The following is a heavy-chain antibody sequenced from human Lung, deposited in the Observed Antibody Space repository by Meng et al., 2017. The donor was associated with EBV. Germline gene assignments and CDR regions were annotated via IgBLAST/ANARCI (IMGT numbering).Heavy chain of an antibody. J-gene: IGHJ4*02. D-gene: IGHD2-15*01. V-gene: IGHV1-18*01. CDR1: GYTFTSYA. Sequence: QVQLVQSGAEVKRPGASVKVPCKASGYTFTSYAFIWVRQAPGQGLEWMGWISAYNGNTNYAPKLQDRVTMTTDSSTTTAYMELRSLTSDDTALYYCARQGGLLDLDYWGQGTLVTVSS. CDR3: ARQGGLLDLDY. CDR2: ISAYNGNT.